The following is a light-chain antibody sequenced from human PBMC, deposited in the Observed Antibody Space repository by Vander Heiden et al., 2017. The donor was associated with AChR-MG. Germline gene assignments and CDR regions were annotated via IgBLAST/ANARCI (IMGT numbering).Light chain of an antibody. CDR3: SSYTRNNTLGV. Sequence: QSALTQPASVSGSPGQSITISCTGTSSDVGGHNHVSWYQQHPGKAPKLMISDVSNRPSGVSNRFSGSKSGNTASLTISGLQAEDEADYYCSSYTRNNTLGVFGGGTKLTVL. CDR1: SSDVGGHNH. V-gene: IGLV2-14*03. CDR2: DVS. J-gene: IGLJ3*02.